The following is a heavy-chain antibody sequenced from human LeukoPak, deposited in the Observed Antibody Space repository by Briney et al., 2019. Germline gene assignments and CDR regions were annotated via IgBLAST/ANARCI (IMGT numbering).Heavy chain of an antibody. J-gene: IGHJ4*02. CDR3: ARSDYYDSSGYFVY. Sequence: PSEALSLTCTVSGGSISSYYWSWIRQPPGKGLEWIGYILYRGSTNYNPSLKSRATMSVDASKNQISLKLSSVTAADTAVYYCARSDYYDSSGYFVYWGQGTLVIVSS. V-gene: IGHV4-59*01. CDR1: GGSISSYY. D-gene: IGHD3-22*01. CDR2: ILYRGST.